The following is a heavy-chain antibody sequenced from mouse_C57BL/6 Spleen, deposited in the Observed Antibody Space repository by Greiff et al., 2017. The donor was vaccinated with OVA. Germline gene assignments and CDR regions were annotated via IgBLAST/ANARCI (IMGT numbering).Heavy chain of an antibody. CDR1: GFNIKDYY. D-gene: IGHD1-1*01. CDR2: IDPEDGET. CDR3: FYYYGRGAMDY. J-gene: IGHJ4*01. Sequence: EVKLMESGAELVKPGASVKLSCTASGFNIKDYYMHWVKQRTEQGLEWIGRIDPEDGETKYAPKFQGKATITADTSSNTAYLPLSSLTSEDTAVYYCFYYYGRGAMDYWGQGTSVTVSS. V-gene: IGHV14-2*01.